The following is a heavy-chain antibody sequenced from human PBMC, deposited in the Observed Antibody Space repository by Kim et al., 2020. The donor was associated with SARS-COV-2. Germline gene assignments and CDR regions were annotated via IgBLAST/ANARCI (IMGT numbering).Heavy chain of an antibody. V-gene: IGHV3-33*06. CDR3: AKGPYGSGSYSWFDP. D-gene: IGHD3-10*01. J-gene: IGHJ5*02. CDR2: IWYDGSNK. Sequence: GGSLRLSCAASGFTFSSYGMHWVRQAPGKGLEWVAVIWYDGSNKYYADSVKGRFTISRDNSKNTLYLQMNSLRAEDTAVYYCAKGPYGSGSYSWFDPWGQGTLVTVSS. CDR1: GFTFSSYG.